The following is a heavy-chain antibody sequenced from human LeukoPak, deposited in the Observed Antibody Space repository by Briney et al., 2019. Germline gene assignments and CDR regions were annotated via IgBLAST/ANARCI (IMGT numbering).Heavy chain of an antibody. D-gene: IGHD5-24*01. CDR1: GFTFSSYA. CDR3: ARYSDGRWLHGAFDI. CDR2: ISGSGGST. V-gene: IGHV3-23*01. Sequence: GGSLRLSCAASGFTFSSYAMSWVRQAPGKGLEWVSAISGSGGSTYYADSVKGRFTISRDNSKNTLYLQMNSLRAEDTAVYYCARYSDGRWLHGAFDIWGQGTMVTVSS. J-gene: IGHJ3*02.